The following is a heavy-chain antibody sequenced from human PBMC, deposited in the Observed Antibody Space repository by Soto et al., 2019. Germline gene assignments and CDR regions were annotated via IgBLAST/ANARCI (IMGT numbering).Heavy chain of an antibody. CDR3: AAIPHYDILTGYYDY. Sequence: ASVKVSCKASGYTFTGYYMHWVRQAPGQGLEWMGWINPNSGGTNYAQKFQGRVTMTRDTSISTAYMELSRLRSDDTAVYYCAAIPHYDILTGYYDYWGQGTLVTVSS. J-gene: IGHJ4*02. CDR2: INPNSGGT. D-gene: IGHD3-9*01. V-gene: IGHV1-2*02. CDR1: GYTFTGYY.